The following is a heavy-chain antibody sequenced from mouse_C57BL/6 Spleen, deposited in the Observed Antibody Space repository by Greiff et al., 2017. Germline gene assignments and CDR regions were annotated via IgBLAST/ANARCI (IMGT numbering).Heavy chain of an antibody. D-gene: IGHD3-3*01. CDR3: TREGDSYSFAY. Sequence: EVKLVESGEGLVKPGGSLKLSCAASGFTFSSYAMSWVRQTPEKRLEWVAYISSGGDYIYYADTVKGRFTISRDNARNTLYLQMSSLKSEDTAMYYCTREGDSYSFAYWGQGTLVTASA. CDR1: GFTFSSYA. CDR2: ISSGGDYI. V-gene: IGHV5-9-1*02. J-gene: IGHJ3*01.